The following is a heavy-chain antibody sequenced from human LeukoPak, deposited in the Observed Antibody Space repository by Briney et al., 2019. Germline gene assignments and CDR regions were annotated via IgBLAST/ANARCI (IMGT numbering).Heavy chain of an antibody. V-gene: IGHV4-38-2*01. D-gene: IGHD6-13*01. J-gene: IGHJ4*02. Sequence: SETLSLTCAVSGYSISSGYYWGRIRHPPGKGLEWIGSIYHSGSTYYNPSLKSRVTISVDTSKNQFSLKLSSVTAADTAVYYCARAPLLYSSSRYFEHYFDYWGQGTLVTVSS. CDR2: IYHSGST. CDR1: GYSISSGYY. CDR3: ARAPLLYSSSRYFEHYFDY.